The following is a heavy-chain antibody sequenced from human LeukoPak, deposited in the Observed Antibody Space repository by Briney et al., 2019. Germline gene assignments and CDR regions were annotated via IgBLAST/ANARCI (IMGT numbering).Heavy chain of an antibody. V-gene: IGHV4-34*01. Sequence: PSETLSLTCAVYGGPFSGYYWSWIRQPPGKGLEWIGEINHSGSTNYNPSLKSRVTISVDTSKNQFSLKLSSVTAADTAVYYCARGDKYNYYYMDVWGKGTTVTVSS. CDR3: ARGDKYNYYYMDV. J-gene: IGHJ6*03. CDR2: INHSGST. D-gene: IGHD3-9*01. CDR1: GGPFSGYY.